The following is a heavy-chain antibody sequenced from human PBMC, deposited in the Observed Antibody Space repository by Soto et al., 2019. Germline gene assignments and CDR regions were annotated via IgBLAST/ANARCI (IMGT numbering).Heavy chain of an antibody. CDR1: AGSISGYS. V-gene: IGHV4-4*07. Sequence: SETLSLTCSVSAGSISGYSWSWIRQPAGKGLEWIGSIYISGNTDYNPSLKSRVTMSEDTSKDQFSLKLRSVTAADTAVYYCARRGYYGSGSYYTKLPSYYYYYGMDVWGQGTTVTVSS. D-gene: IGHD3-10*01. J-gene: IGHJ6*02. CDR3: ARRGYYGSGSYYTKLPSYYYYYGMDV. CDR2: IYISGNT.